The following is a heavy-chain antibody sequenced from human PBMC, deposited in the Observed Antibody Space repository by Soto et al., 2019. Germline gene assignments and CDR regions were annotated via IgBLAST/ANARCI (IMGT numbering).Heavy chain of an antibody. V-gene: IGHV3-30*04. Sequence: QVQLVESGGGVVQPGRSLRLSCAASGFTFSSYAMHWVRQAPGKGLEWVAVISYDGSNKYYADSVKGRFTISRDNSKNTLYLQMNSLRAEDTAVYYCAKDSAYYYDSSGHFDYWGQGTLVTVSS. J-gene: IGHJ4*02. D-gene: IGHD3-22*01. CDR3: AKDSAYYYDSSGHFDY. CDR1: GFTFSSYA. CDR2: ISYDGSNK.